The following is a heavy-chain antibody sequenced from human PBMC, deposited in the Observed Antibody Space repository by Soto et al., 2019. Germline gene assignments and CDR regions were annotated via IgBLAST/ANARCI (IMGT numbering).Heavy chain of an antibody. V-gene: IGHV4-34*01. CDR2: INHSGST. Sequence: PSETLSLTCTVSGASVSNAGHYWSWIRQPPGKGLEWIGEINHSGSTNYNPSLKSRVTISVDTSKNQFSLKLSSVTAADTAVYYCARGRVYYYGSGSYSHYYYYGMDVWGQGTTVTVSS. J-gene: IGHJ6*02. D-gene: IGHD3-10*01. CDR1: GASVSNAGHY. CDR3: ARGRVYYYGSGSYSHYYYYGMDV.